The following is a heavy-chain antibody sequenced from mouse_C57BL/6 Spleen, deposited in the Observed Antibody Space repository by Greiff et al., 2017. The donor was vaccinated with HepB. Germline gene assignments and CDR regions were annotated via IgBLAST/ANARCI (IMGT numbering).Heavy chain of an antibody. Sequence: VKLMESGPELVKPGASVKISCKASGYAFSSSWMNWVKQRPGKGLEWIGRIYPGDGDTNYNGKFKGKATLTADKSSSTAYMQLSSLTSEDSAVYFCARSYYPAMDYWGQGTSVTVSS. CDR1: GYAFSSSW. J-gene: IGHJ4*01. CDR3: ARSYYPAMDY. CDR2: IYPGDGDT. V-gene: IGHV1-82*01. D-gene: IGHD1-1*02.